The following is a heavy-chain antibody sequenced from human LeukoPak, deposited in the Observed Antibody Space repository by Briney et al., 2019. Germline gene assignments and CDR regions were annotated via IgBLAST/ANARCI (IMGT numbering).Heavy chain of an antibody. CDR2: INAGNGNT. CDR1: GYTFTSYA. V-gene: IGHV1-3*01. CDR3: ARVYLRIPSKYCSSTSCYADGLDYYGMDV. Sequence: ASVKVSCKASGYTFTSYAMHWVRQAPGQRLEWMGWINAGNGNTKYSQKFQGRVTITRDTSASTTYMELSSLRSEDTAVYYCARVYLRIPSKYCSSTSCYADGLDYYGMDVWGQGTTVTVSS. J-gene: IGHJ6*02. D-gene: IGHD2-2*01.